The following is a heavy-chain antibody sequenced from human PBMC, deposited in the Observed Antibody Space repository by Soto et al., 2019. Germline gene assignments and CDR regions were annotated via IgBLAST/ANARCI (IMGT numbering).Heavy chain of an antibody. D-gene: IGHD6-6*01. CDR2: IKQDGSEK. CDR3: ARSRRYSSSSMSYYYYMDV. V-gene: IGHV3-7*01. CDR1: GFTFSSYW. Sequence: GGSLRLSCAASGFTFSSYWMSWVRQAPGKGLEWVANIKQDGSEKYYVDSVKGRFTISRDNAKNSLYLQMNSLRAEDTAVYYCARSRRYSSSSMSYYYYMDVWGKGTTVTVSS. J-gene: IGHJ6*03.